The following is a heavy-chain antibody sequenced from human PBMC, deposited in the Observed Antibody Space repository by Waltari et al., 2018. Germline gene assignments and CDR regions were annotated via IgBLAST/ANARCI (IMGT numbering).Heavy chain of an antibody. J-gene: IGHJ4*02. CDR3: ARPSGYSYGYLGSVDY. V-gene: IGHV4-39*01. CDR2: IYYSGGT. CDR1: GGSISSSSYY. D-gene: IGHD5-18*01. Sequence: QLQLQESGPGLVKPSETLSLTCTVSGGSISSSSYYWGWIRQPPGKGLEWIGSIYYSGGTYSNPSLKSRVTISGDTSKNQFSLKLSSVTAADTAVYYCARPSGYSYGYLGSVDYWGQGTLVTVSS.